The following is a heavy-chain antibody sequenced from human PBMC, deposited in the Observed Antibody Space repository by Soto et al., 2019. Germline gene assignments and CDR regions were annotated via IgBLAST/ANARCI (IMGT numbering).Heavy chain of an antibody. CDR2: ISYDGSNK. Sequence: QVQLVESGGGVVQPGRSLRLSCAASGFTFSSYAMHWVRQAPGKGLEWVAVISYDGSNKYYADSVKGRFTISRDNSKNTLYLQMNSLRAEDTAVYYCARGGGHIAMSYYYYGMDVWGQGTTVTVSS. CDR1: GFTFSSYA. D-gene: IGHD6-13*01. V-gene: IGHV3-30-3*01. CDR3: ARGGGHIAMSYYYYGMDV. J-gene: IGHJ6*02.